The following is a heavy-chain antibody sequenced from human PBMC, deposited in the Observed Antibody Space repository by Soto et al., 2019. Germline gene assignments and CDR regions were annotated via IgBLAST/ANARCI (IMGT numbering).Heavy chain of an antibody. Sequence: GGSLRLSCAASGFTFSSYSMNWVRQAPGKGLEWVSSISSSSSYIYYADSVKGRFTISRDNAKNSLYLQMNSLRAEDTAVYYCARESEVVVDRGTQYVWFDPWGQGTLVTVSS. CDR3: ARESEVVVDRGTQYVWFDP. CDR1: GFTFSSYS. D-gene: IGHD3-22*01. V-gene: IGHV3-21*01. CDR2: ISSSSSYI. J-gene: IGHJ5*02.